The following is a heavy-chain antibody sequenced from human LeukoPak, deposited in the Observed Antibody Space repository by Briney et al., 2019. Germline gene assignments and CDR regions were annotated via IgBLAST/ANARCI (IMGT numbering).Heavy chain of an antibody. J-gene: IGHJ4*02. V-gene: IGHV1-18*01. CDR3: ASSSSGPGNYYFDY. CDR2: ISAYNGNT. Sequence: GASVKVSCKASGYTFTSYGISWVRQAPGQGLEWMGWISAYNGNTNYAQKLQGRVTMTTDTSTSTAYMELRSLRSDDTAVYYCASSSSGPGNYYFDYWGLGTLVTVSS. D-gene: IGHD6-19*01. CDR1: GYTFTSYG.